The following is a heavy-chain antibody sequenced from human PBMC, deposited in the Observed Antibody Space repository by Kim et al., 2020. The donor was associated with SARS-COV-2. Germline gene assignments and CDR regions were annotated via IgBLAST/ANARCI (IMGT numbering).Heavy chain of an antibody. CDR2: ISYDGSNK. J-gene: IGHJ4*02. CDR3: AGRLKYYFDY. D-gene: IGHD5-12*01. Sequence: GGSLRLSCAASGFTFSSYAMHWVRQAPGKGLEWVAVISYDGSNKYYADSVKGRFTISRDNSKNTLYLQMNSLRAEDTAVYYCAGRLKYYFDYWGQGTLVTVSS. CDR1: GFTFSSYA. V-gene: IGHV3-30-3*01.